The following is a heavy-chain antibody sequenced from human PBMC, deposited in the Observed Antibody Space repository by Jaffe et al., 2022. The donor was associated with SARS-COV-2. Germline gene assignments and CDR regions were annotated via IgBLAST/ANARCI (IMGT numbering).Heavy chain of an antibody. CDR1: GYTFSRHA. V-gene: IGHV7-4-1*02. CDR2: INTDTGNP. J-gene: IGHJ4*02. Sequence: QVQLVQSGSESKKPGASVKISCQASGYTFSRHAMNWVRQAPGQGLEWMGWINTDTGNPTYARAFTGRCVFSLDTSVSTAYLQISSLKAEDTAVYYCARLDCSGGTCYDFWGQGTLVTVSS. D-gene: IGHD2-15*01. CDR3: ARLDCSGGTCYDF.